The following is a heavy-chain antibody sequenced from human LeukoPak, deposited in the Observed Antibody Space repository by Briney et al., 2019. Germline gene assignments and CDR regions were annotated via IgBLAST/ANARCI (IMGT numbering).Heavy chain of an antibody. CDR2: INHSGST. V-gene: IGHV4-34*01. Sequence: PSETLSLTCAAYGGSFSGYYWSWLRQPPGKGLEWIGEINHSGSTNYNPSLKSRVTISVDTSKNQFSLKLSSVTAADTAVYYCARGGDSSAYYLLDAFDIWGQGTMVTVSS. J-gene: IGHJ3*02. CDR3: ARGGDSSAYYLLDAFDI. D-gene: IGHD3-22*01. CDR1: GGSFSGYY.